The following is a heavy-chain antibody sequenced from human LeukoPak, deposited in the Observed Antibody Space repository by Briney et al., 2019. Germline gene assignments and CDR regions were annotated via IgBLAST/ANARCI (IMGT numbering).Heavy chain of an antibody. CDR2: ISGSGGST. CDR3: AKNGGRGILTGYYVDQ. D-gene: IGHD3-9*01. J-gene: IGHJ4*02. CDR1: GFTFSSYA. Sequence: GGSLRLSCAASGFTFSSYAMSWVRQTPGKGLEWLSTISGSGGSTYYADSVKGRFTISRDNSKNTLSLQMNSLRAEDTAVYYCAKNGGRGILTGYYVDQWGQGTLVPVSS. V-gene: IGHV3-23*01.